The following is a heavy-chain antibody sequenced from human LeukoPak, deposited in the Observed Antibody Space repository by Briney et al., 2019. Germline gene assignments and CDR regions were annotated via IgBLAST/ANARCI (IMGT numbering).Heavy chain of an antibody. CDR1: GYTFTGYY. V-gene: IGHV1-2*02. D-gene: IGHD6-19*01. CDR3: ARESSSGDAFDI. Sequence: GASVKVSCKASGYTFTGYYMHWVRQAPGQGLEWMGWINPNSGGTNYAQKFQGRVTMTRDTSISAAYMELSRLRSDDTAVYYCARESSSGDAFDIWGQGTMVTVSS. CDR2: INPNSGGT. J-gene: IGHJ3*02.